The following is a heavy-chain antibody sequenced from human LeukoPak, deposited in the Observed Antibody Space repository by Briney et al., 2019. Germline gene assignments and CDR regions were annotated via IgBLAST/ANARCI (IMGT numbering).Heavy chain of an antibody. J-gene: IGHJ4*02. V-gene: IGHV3-73*01. CDR2: IRSKANSYAT. D-gene: IGHD1-14*01. CDR1: GFTFSGSA. Sequence: PGRSLRLSCAASGFTFSGSAMHWVRQASGKGLEWVGRIRSKANSYATAYAASVKGRFTISRDDSKNTAYLQMNSLKTEDTAVYYCTSRFVLTEKGFDYWGQGTLVTVSS. CDR3: TSRFVLTEKGFDY.